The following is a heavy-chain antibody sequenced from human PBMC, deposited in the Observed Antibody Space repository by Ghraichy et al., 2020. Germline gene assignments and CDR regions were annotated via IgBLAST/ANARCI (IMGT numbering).Heavy chain of an antibody. CDR3: ARSQGAFNI. CDR1: GFTFSHYT. Sequence: GGSLRLSCAASGFTFSHYTMNWVRQAPGKGLEWVSYISSSSGTIYYADSVKGRFTISRDDAKNSLYLQMSSLTYEDTAVYYCARSQGAFNIWGQVTMVTVSS. V-gene: IGHV3-48*02. J-gene: IGHJ3*02. CDR2: ISSSSGTI.